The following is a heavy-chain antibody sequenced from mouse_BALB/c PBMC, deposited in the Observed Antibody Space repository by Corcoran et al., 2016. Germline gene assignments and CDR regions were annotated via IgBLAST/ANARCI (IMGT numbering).Heavy chain of an antibody. V-gene: IGHV1S136*01. CDR1: GYTFTSYV. J-gene: IGHJ4*01. CDR2: INPYNDGT. CDR3: ARLYPGIAMDY. Sequence: EVQLQQSGPELVKPGASVKMSCKASGYTFTSYVMHWVKLKPGQGLEWIGYINPYNDGTKYNEKFKGKATLTSDKSSSTAYMELGSLTSEDSAVYYCARLYPGIAMDYWGQGTSVTVSS.